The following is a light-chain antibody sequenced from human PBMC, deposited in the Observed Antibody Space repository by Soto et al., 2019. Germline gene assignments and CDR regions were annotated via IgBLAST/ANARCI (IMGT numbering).Light chain of an antibody. V-gene: IGKV1-39*01. J-gene: IGKJ4*01. Sequence: DIQMTQSPSSLSASVGDRVTITCRARQSISSYLNWYQQKPGKAPKLLIYAASSLQSGVPSRFSGSGSGTDFTLTISSLQPEDFATYDCQQSYSTPSFGGGTKVEIK. CDR2: AAS. CDR1: QSISSY. CDR3: QQSYSTPS.